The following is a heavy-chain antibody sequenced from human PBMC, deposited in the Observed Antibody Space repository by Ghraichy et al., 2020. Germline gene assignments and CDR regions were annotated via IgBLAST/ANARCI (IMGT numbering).Heavy chain of an antibody. D-gene: IGHD5-24*01. CDR2: ISGSGGST. CDR1: GFTFSSYA. CDR3: AKWGDSSGYIYYGLDV. V-gene: IGHV3-23*01. Sequence: GGSLRLSCAASGFTFSSYAMSWVRQAPGKGLEWVSDISGSGGSTYYADSVKGRFTISRDNSKNTVFLQMNTLRAEDAAVYFCAKWGDSSGYIYYGLDVWGQGTTVTVSS. J-gene: IGHJ6*02.